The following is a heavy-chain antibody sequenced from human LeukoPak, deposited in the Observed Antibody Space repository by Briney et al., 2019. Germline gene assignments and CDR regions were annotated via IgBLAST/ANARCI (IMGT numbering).Heavy chain of an antibody. V-gene: IGHV3-74*01. CDR3: VRDGDDFNFDY. J-gene: IGHJ4*02. CDR1: GFTFRSYW. D-gene: IGHD5-24*01. Sequence: GGSLRLSCAASGFTFRSYWMHWVRQAPGKGLEWVSRVIPDGSFTNYADSVKGRFTISRDNAKNTLYLQMSSLRAEDTAVYFCVRDGDDFNFDYWGQGSLATVSS. CDR2: VIPDGSFT.